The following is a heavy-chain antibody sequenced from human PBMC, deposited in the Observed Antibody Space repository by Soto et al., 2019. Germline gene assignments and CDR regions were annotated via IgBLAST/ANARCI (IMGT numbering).Heavy chain of an antibody. V-gene: IGHV3-23*01. D-gene: IGHD1-26*01. CDR2: ISGSGGDT. CDR1: GLIFSDYA. J-gene: IGHJ4*02. CDR3: AKDRFGIVGPGDY. Sequence: EVQLLESGGNLVQPGGSLRLSCAASGLIFSDYAMSWVRQAPGKGLECVACISGSGGDTFYADSVKGRFTISRDNSKNTLSLHMNSLRVDDTAVYSWAKDRFGIVGPGDYWGQGTLVTVSS.